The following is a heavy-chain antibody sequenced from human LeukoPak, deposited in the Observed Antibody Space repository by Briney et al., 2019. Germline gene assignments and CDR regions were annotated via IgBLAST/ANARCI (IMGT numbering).Heavy chain of an antibody. D-gene: IGHD2-2*02. CDR1: GYTFTGYY. V-gene: IGHV1-2*02. CDR2: INPNSGGT. CDR3: ARDNVWTGYCSSTSCYTGVFWFDP. Sequence: AASVKVSCKASGYTFTGYYMHWVRQAPGQGLEWMGWINPNSGGTNYAQKFQGRVTMTRDTSISTAYMELSRLRSDDTAVYYCARDNVWTGYCSSTSCYTGVFWFDPWGQETLVTVSS. J-gene: IGHJ5*02.